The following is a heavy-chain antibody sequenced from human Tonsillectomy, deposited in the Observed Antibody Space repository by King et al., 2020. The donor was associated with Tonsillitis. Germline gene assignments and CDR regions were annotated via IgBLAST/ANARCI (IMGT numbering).Heavy chain of an antibody. CDR1: GYTFTDFP. CDR3: ATARGGVVRGLTPRNYFDP. J-gene: IGHJ5*02. CDR2: GNPDTGDA. Sequence: QLVQSGAEVKKPGASVRVSCTASGYTFTDFPINWVRQAPGQGLEWMGWGNPDTGDAGSAQRFQGRVTMTRDTSISTAYMELSSLRSEDTAVYYCATARGGVVRGLTPRNYFDPWGQGTLVTVSS. V-gene: IGHV1-8*01. D-gene: IGHD3-10*01.